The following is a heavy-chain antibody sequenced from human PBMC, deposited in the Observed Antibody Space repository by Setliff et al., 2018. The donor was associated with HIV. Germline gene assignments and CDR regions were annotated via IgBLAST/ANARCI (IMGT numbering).Heavy chain of an antibody. CDR1: GDSVSSASYY. Sequence: SETLSLTCTVSGDSVSSASYYWSWIRQPPGKGLEWIGYIYYSGTTKYNPSLKSRVTISVDTSKNQFSLKLSSVTAADTAIYYCARTYSSNWYIDYWGQGTLVTVSS. V-gene: IGHV4-61*01. CDR3: ARTYSSNWYIDY. J-gene: IGHJ4*02. CDR2: IYYSGTT. D-gene: IGHD6-13*01.